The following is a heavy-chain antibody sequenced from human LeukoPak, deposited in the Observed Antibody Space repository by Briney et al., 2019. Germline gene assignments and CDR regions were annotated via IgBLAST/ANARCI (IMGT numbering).Heavy chain of an antibody. CDR2: IRYDGSNK. CDR3: ARDGGYCSGGSCYGGAFDI. D-gene: IGHD2-15*01. CDR1: GFTFSSYG. Sequence: GGSLRLSCAASGFTFSSYGMHWVRQAPGKGLEWVAFIRYDGSNKYYADSVKGRFTISRDNSKNTLYLQMNSLRAEDTAVYYCARDGGYCSGGSCYGGAFDIWGQGTMVTVSS. J-gene: IGHJ3*02. V-gene: IGHV3-30*02.